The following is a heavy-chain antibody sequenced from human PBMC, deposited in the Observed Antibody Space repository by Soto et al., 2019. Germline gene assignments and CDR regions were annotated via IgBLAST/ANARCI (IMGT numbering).Heavy chain of an antibody. CDR2: IYGSGSA. V-gene: IGHV4-59*01. CDR3: ARDQCSGSCSGGYNWFDP. Sequence: PFETLSLTCTVSGGSISGYYWSWIRQPPGKGLEWIGYIYGSGSANYNPSLKNRVTISDDRSKNQFSLRLTSVTAADTAVYYCARDQCSGSCSGGYNWFDPWGQGTLVTVSS. D-gene: IGHD2-15*01. CDR1: GGSISGYY. J-gene: IGHJ5*02.